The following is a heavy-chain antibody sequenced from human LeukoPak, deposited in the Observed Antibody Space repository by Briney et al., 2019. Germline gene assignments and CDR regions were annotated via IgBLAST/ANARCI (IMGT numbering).Heavy chain of an antibody. D-gene: IGHD5-24*01. CDR2: INPNSGGT. J-gene: IGHJ4*02. V-gene: IGHV1-2*04. CDR1: GGTFSSYA. Sequence: ASVKVSCKASGGTFSSYAISWVRQAPGQGLEWMGWINPNSGGTNYAQKFQGWVTMTRDTSISTAYMELSRLRSDDMAVYYCARGDGWPDYWGQGTLVTVSS. CDR3: ARGDGWPDY.